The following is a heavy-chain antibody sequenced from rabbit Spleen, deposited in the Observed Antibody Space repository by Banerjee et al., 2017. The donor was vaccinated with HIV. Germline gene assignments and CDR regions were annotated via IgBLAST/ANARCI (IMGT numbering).Heavy chain of an antibody. V-gene: IGHV1S45*01. CDR3: ARAPSDSGGAGFRYALNL. CDR2: IYGGSSGTT. CDR1: GFSFSSSYY. D-gene: IGHD1-1*01. Sequence: QEQLVESGGGLVQPEGSLTLTCTASGFSFSSSYYMCWVRQAPGTGLEWIACIYGGSSGTTYYASWAKGRFTISKTSSTTVTLQMTSLTAADTATYFCARAPSDSGGAGFRYALNLWGPGTLVTVS. J-gene: IGHJ4*01.